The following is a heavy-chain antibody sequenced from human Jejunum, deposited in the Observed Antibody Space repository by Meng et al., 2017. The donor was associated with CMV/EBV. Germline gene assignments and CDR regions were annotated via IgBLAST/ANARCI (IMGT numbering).Heavy chain of an antibody. Sequence: KISCKTSGYKFANYWIGWVRQMPGKGLDWIGIIYPGDSDTKYNPSFQGLVTISADTSTNTAYLHWDNLQASDTAIYYCAKQNWGFDYWGQGTLVTVSS. CDR3: AKQNWGFDY. CDR1: GYKFANYW. J-gene: IGHJ4*02. CDR2: IYPGDSDT. D-gene: IGHD3-16*01. V-gene: IGHV5-51*01.